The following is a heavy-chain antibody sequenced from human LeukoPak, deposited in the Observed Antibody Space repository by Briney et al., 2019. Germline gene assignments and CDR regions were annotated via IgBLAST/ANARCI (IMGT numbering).Heavy chain of an antibody. D-gene: IGHD3-3*01. CDR1: GFTFSSYW. CDR3: ARGDSITIFGVVIPNYYYYYGMDV. J-gene: IGHJ6*02. CDR2: INSDGSST. Sequence: GGSLRLSCAASGFTFSSYWMHWVRQAPGKGLVWVSRINSDGSSTSYADSVKGRFTISRDNAKNTLYLQMNSLRAEDTAVYYCARGDSITIFGVVIPNYYYYYGMDVWGQGTTVTVSS. V-gene: IGHV3-74*01.